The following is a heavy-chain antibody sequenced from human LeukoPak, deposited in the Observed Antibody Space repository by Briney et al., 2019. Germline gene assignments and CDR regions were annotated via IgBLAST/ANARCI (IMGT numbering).Heavy chain of an antibody. D-gene: IGHD6-19*01. V-gene: IGHV3-21*04. Sequence: GGSLRLSCAASGLTFSSYSMNWVRQAPGKGLEWVSSISSSSSYIYYADSVKGRFTISRDNAKNPLYLQMNSLRAEDTAVYYCAREKSIAVAGNHYYYGMDVWGQGTTVTVSS. J-gene: IGHJ6*02. CDR1: GLTFSSYS. CDR2: ISSSSSYI. CDR3: AREKSIAVAGNHYYYGMDV.